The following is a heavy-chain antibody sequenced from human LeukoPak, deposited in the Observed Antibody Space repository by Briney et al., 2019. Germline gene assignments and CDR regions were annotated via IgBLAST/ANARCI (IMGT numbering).Heavy chain of an antibody. CDR2: ISSSSSYI. V-gene: IGHV3-21*01. J-gene: IGHJ3*02. CDR3: ARDPLNGALDI. Sequence: PGGSLRLSCAASGFTFSSYSMNWVRQAPGKGLEWVSSISSSSSYIYYADSVKGRFTISRDNAKNSLYLQMDGLRAEDTAVYYCARDPLNGALDIWGQGTLVTVSS. CDR1: GFTFSSYS.